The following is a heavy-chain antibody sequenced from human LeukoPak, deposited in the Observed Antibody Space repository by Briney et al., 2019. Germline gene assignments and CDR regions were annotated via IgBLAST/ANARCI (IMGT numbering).Heavy chain of an antibody. J-gene: IGHJ6*03. Sequence: PSETLSLTCAVYGGSFSDYYWGWIRQPPGKGLEWIGEIHPSGSTNYSPSLKSRVTISLHASKNQFSLKLSSVAAADTAVYFCARVGYSYVINDWSRTGLGAYPTKYYYHMDVWDKGTTVTVSS. CDR3: ARVGYSYVINDWSRTGLGAYPTKYYYHMDV. D-gene: IGHD5-18*01. CDR1: GGSFSDYY. CDR2: IHPSGST. V-gene: IGHV4-34*01.